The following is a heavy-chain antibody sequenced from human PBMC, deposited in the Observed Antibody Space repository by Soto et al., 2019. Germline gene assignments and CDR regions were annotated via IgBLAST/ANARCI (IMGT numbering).Heavy chain of an antibody. CDR2: ISAYNGNT. J-gene: IGHJ5*02. D-gene: IGHD3-16*01. V-gene: IGHV1-18*01. CDR3: ARGGIWATRPSNWFDP. CDR1: GYTFTSYG. Sequence: ALVKVSCKASGYTFTSYGISWVRQAPGQGLEWMGWISAYNGNTNYAQKLQGRVTMTTDTSTSTAYMELRSLRSDDTAVYYCARGGIWATRPSNWFDPWGQGTLVTVSS.